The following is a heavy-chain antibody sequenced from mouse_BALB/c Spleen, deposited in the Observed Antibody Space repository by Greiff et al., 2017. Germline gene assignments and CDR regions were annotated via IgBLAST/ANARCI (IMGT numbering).Heavy chain of an antibody. V-gene: IGHV1-18*01. CDR3: ARSGDYYDSSYEGYYFDY. CDR2: INPNNGGT. Sequence: VHVKQSGPELVKPGASVKISCKTSGYTFTEYTMHWVKQSHGKSLEWIGGINPNNGGTSYNQKFKGKATLTVDKSSSTAYMELRSLTSEDAAVYYCARSGDYYDSSYEGYYFDYWGQGTTLTVSS. J-gene: IGHJ2*01. CDR1: GYTFTEYT. D-gene: IGHD1-1*01.